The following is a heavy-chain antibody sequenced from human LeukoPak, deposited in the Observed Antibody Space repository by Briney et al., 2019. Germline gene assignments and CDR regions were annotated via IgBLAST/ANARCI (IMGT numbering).Heavy chain of an antibody. V-gene: IGHV3-30*18. CDR1: GFTFISHG. Sequence: GRSLRLSCPPSGFTFISHGMHWVRQAPGKGLEWVAVISYDGSNKYYADSVKGRFTISRDNSKNTLYLQMNSLRAEDTAVYYCAKDMTTAGCGAYYYGMDVWGQGTTVTVSS. CDR3: AKDMTTAGCGAYYYGMDV. CDR2: ISYDGSNK. D-gene: IGHD1-1*01. J-gene: IGHJ6*02.